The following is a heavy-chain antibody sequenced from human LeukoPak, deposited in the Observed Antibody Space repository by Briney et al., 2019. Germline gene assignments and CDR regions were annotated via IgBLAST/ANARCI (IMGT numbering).Heavy chain of an antibody. J-gene: IGHJ6*02. CDR3: AKDAYGLGMDV. Sequence: GRSLRLSCAASGFTFSSYGMHWVRQAPGKRLEWVAVISYDGSNKYYADSVKGRFTISRDNSKNTLYLQVNSLRAEDTAVYYCAKDAYGLGMDVWGQGTTVTVSS. V-gene: IGHV3-30*18. CDR1: GFTFSSYG. CDR2: ISYDGSNK. D-gene: IGHD4-17*01.